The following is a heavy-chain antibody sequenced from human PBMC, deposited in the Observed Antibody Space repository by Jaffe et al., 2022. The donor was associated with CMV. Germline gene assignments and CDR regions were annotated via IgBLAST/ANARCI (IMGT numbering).Heavy chain of an antibody. CDR3: ARDFPGLLSYYYYYYYMDV. V-gene: IGHV3-48*03. D-gene: IGHD3-3*01. CDR1: GFTFSSYE. J-gene: IGHJ6*03. CDR2: ISSSGSTI. Sequence: EVQLVESGGGLVQPGGSLRLSCAASGFTFSSYEMNWVRQAPGKGLEWVSYISSSGSTIYYADSVKGRFTISRDNAKNSLYLQMNSLRAEDTAVYYCARDFPGLLSYYYYYYYMDVWGKGTTVTVSS.